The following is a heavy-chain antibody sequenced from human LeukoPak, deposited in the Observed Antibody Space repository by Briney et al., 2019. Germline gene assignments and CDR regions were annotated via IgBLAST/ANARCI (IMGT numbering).Heavy chain of an antibody. CDR3: VRDYDISGPQKNFFDY. D-gene: IGHD3-22*01. V-gene: IGHV1-69*06. CDR1: GGTFSSYA. CDR2: IIPIFGTA. Sequence: ASVKVSCKASGGTFSSYAISWVRQAPGQGLEWMGGIIPIFGTANYAQKFQGRVTMTEDTSTDTANMELSSLRSEDTAVYYCVRDYDISGPQKNFFDYWGQGTLVTVSS. J-gene: IGHJ4*02.